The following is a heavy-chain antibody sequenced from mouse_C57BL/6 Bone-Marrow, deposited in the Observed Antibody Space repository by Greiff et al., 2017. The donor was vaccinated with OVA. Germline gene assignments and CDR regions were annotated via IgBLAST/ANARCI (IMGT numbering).Heavy chain of an antibody. J-gene: IGHJ2*01. Sequence: QVHVKQPGAELVRPGSSVKLSCKASGYTFTSYWMHWVKQRPIQGLEWIGNIDPSDSETHYNQKFKDKATLTVDKSSSTAYMQLSSLTSEDSAVYYCARWRGGKIFDYWGQGTTLTVSS. D-gene: IGHD2-1*01. CDR2: IDPSDSET. V-gene: IGHV1-52*01. CDR3: ARWRGGKIFDY. CDR1: GYTFTSYW.